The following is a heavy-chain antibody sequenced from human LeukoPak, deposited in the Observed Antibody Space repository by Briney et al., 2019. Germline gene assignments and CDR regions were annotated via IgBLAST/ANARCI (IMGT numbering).Heavy chain of an antibody. J-gene: IGHJ4*02. CDR3: ARRDCSSTSCAFPV. CDR2: INPNSGGT. V-gene: IGHV1-2*02. D-gene: IGHD2-2*01. Sequence: GASVKVSCKASGGTFSSYAISWVRQAPGQGLEWMGWINPNSGGTNYAQKFQGRVTMTRDTSISTAYMELSRLRSDDTAVYYCARRDCSSTSCAFPVWGQGTLVTVSS. CDR1: GGTFSSYA.